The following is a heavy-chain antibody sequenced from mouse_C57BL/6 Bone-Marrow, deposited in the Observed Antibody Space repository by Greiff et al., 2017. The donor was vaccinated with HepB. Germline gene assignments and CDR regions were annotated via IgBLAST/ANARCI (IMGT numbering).Heavy chain of an antibody. CDR1: GFNIKDYY. J-gene: IGHJ1*03. V-gene: IGHV14-1*01. D-gene: IGHD1-1*01. CDR2: IDPEDGDT. CDR3: TFYYGSSTPYWYFDV. Sequence: VQLKESGAELVRPGASVKLSCTASGFNIKDYYMHWVKQRSEQGLEWIGRIDPEDGDTEYAPKIQGKATMTADTSSNTAYLQLSSLTSEDTAVYYCTFYYGSSTPYWYFDVWGTGTTVTVSS.